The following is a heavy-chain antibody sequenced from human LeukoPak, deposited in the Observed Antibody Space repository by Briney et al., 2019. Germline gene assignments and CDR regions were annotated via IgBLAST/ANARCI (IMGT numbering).Heavy chain of an antibody. CDR1: GFTFSSNY. CDR3: ARALRFLDFGY. V-gene: IGHV3-53*01. D-gene: IGHD3-3*01. CDR2: IYSGGST. J-gene: IGHJ4*02. Sequence: GGSLRLSCAASGFTFSSNYMSWVRQAPGKGLEWVSVIYSGGSTYYADSVKGRFTISRDNSKNTLYLQMNSLRAEDTAVYYCARALRFLDFGYWGQGTLVTVSS.